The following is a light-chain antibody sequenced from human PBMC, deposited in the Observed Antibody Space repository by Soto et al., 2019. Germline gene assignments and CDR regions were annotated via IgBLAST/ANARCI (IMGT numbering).Light chain of an antibody. CDR3: SSYAGSNNFV. V-gene: IGLV2-8*01. Sequence: QSALTQPPSASGFPGQSVTISCTGTSSDVGYYDYVSWYQQHPGKAPKLVIYEVTKRPSGVPDRVSASKSGNTASLTVSGLRAEDEADYYCSSYAGSNNFVFGSGIKVTGL. J-gene: IGLJ1*01. CDR2: EVT. CDR1: SSDVGYYDY.